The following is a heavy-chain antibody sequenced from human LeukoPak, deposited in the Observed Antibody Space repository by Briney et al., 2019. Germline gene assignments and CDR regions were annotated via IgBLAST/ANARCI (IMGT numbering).Heavy chain of an antibody. Sequence: SETLSLTCTVSGGSISSYYWSWIRQPPGKGLEWIGYIYYSGSTNYNPSLKSRVTISVDTSKTQFSLKLSSVTAADTAVYYCARGRKIYYYYYMDVWGKGTTVTVSS. V-gene: IGHV4-59*01. J-gene: IGHJ6*03. CDR2: IYYSGST. CDR1: GGSISSYY. CDR3: ARGRKIYYYYYMDV.